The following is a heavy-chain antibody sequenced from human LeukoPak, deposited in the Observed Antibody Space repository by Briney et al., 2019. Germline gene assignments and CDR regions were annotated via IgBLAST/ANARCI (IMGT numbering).Heavy chain of an antibody. D-gene: IGHD6-19*01. CDR2: IYYSGST. CDR3: ARSASTSGWYGVDWFDP. V-gene: IGHV4-39*01. CDR1: GASISSTTYY. J-gene: IGHJ5*02. Sequence: SETLSLTCTVSGASISSTTYYWGWIRQPPRKGLEWIASIYYSGSTYYNPSLKSRVTISGDTSKNQFSLKVSSVTAADTAVYYCARSASTSGWYGVDWFDPWGQGTLVTVSS.